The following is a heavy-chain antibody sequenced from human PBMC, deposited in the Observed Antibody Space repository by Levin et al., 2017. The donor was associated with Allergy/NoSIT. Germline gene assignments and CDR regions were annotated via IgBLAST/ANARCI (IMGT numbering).Heavy chain of an antibody. V-gene: IGHV3-23*01. J-gene: IGHJ5*02. CDR3: ARADGFYET. CDR2: ISGSGDTT. CDR1: GEFTFSSYG. D-gene: IGHD3-3*01. Sequence: GESLKISCAASGEFTFSSYGMNWVRQTPERGLEWVVGISGSGDTTWYASSVKGRFFISRDRSKNTVYVQMNNLRAEDTAIYYCARADGFYETWGQGSLVIVSA.